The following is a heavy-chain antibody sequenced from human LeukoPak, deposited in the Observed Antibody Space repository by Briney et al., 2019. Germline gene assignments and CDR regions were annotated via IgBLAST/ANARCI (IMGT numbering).Heavy chain of an antibody. CDR3: ARDFRSDFPNWFDP. J-gene: IGHJ5*02. V-gene: IGHV3-23*01. CDR1: GFTFRNYV. D-gene: IGHD3-3*01. CDR2: ITGDGGGT. Sequence: PGGSLRLSCAASGFTFRNYVMSWVRQTPGKGLEWVSAITGDGGGTNHADPVKGRFTVSRDNAKNTLYLQMNSLSAEDTAVYYCARDFRSDFPNWFDPWGRGALVTVSS.